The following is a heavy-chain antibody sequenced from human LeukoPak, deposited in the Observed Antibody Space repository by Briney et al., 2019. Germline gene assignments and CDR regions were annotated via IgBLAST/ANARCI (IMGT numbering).Heavy chain of an antibody. V-gene: IGHV3-7*04. J-gene: IGHJ4*02. CDR3: TRVGYIDEGIDY. CDR2: IKHDGSKK. Sequence: GGSLRLSCVASGFPFSSYWMTWVRQAPGKGLEWVANIKHDGSKKSYVDSVKGRFTISRDNAKNSLYLQMNSLRAEDTAIYYCTRVGYIDEGIDYWGQGTLVTVSS. D-gene: IGHD5-24*01. CDR1: GFPFSSYW.